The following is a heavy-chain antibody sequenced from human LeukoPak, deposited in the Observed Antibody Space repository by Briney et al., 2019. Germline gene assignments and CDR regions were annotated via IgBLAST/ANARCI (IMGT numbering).Heavy chain of an antibody. CDR1: GYSISSGYY. D-gene: IGHD3-3*01. CDR2: IYYSGST. V-gene: IGHV4-38-2*01. Sequence: SETLSLTCAVSGYSISSGYYWGWIRQPPGKGLEWIGSIYYSGSTYYNPSLKSRVTISVDTSKNQFSLKLSSVTAADTAVYYCALTYYDFWSGYYSLTPPLDYWGQGTLVTVSS. J-gene: IGHJ4*02. CDR3: ALTYYDFWSGYYSLTPPLDY.